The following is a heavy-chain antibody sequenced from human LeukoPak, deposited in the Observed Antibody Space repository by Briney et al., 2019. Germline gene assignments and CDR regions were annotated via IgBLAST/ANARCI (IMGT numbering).Heavy chain of an antibody. J-gene: IGHJ6*02. CDR3: AKDYVAGAAAYYGMDV. Sequence: GGSLRLSCAASGFTFDDYAMHWVRQAPGKGLEWVSGISWNSGSIGYADSVKGRFTISRDNAKNSLYLQMNSLRAEDTALYYCAKDYVAGAAAYYGMDVWGQGTTVTVSS. CDR1: GFTFDDYA. V-gene: IGHV3-9*01. D-gene: IGHD6-13*01. CDR2: ISWNSGSI.